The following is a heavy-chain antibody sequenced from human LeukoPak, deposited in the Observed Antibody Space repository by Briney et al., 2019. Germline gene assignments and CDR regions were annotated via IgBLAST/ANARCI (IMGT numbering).Heavy chain of an antibody. Sequence: PGGSLRLSCAASGFTFSSYWMSWVRQAPGKGLEWVANIKQDGTEKYYVDSVKGRFTISRDNAKNSLYLQMNSLRAEDTAVYYCARDGLWFGASFYYGMDVWGKGTTVTVSS. D-gene: IGHD3-10*01. CDR2: IKQDGTEK. CDR3: ARDGLWFGASFYYGMDV. CDR1: GFTFSSYW. J-gene: IGHJ6*04. V-gene: IGHV3-7*03.